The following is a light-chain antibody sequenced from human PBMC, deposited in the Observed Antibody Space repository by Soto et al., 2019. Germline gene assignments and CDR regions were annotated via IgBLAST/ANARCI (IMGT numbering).Light chain of an antibody. V-gene: IGLV2-14*03. Sequence: QSVLTQPASLSGSPGQSITISCTGTSSDIGSSNYVSWYQQHPGKAPKLMIFDVSYRPSGISDRFPGSKSGNTASLTISGLQPEDEADYYCSSYGASSTLFGGGTKVTVL. CDR1: SSDIGSSNY. J-gene: IGLJ3*02. CDR2: DVS. CDR3: SSYGASSTL.